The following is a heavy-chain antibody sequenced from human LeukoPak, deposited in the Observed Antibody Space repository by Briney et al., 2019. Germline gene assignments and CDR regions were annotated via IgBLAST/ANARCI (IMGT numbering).Heavy chain of an antibody. CDR1: GFTFSSYW. CDR3: ARDRCTAAANPCGAFDI. Sequence: QTGGSLRLSCAASGFTFSSYWMSWVRQAPGKGLEWVASIKQDGSDRYYVDSVKGRFAISRDNAKSSLSLQMHSLRGEDTAVYYCARDRCTAAANPCGAFDIWGQGTRVTVSS. CDR2: IKQDGSDR. J-gene: IGHJ3*02. V-gene: IGHV3-7*01. D-gene: IGHD2-21*01.